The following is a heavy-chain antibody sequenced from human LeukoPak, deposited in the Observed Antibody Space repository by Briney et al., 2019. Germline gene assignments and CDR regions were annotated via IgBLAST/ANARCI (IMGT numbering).Heavy chain of an antibody. V-gene: IGHV3-43*02. Sequence: GGSLRLSCAASGFTFDDYAMHWGRQTPGKGLEWVSLISGDGGSTYYADSVKGRFTISRDNSKNTLYLQMNSLRTEDTALYYCAKDGSSSSPFDYWGQGTPVTVSS. D-gene: IGHD6-13*01. J-gene: IGHJ4*02. CDR3: AKDGSSSSPFDY. CDR2: ISGDGGST. CDR1: GFTFDDYA.